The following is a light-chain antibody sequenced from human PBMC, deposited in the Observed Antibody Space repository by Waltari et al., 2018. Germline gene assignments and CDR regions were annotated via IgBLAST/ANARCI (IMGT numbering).Light chain of an antibody. V-gene: IGKV3-11*01. CDR1: QSVRTY. CDR3: QQRSIWPPLT. J-gene: IGKJ4*01. CDR2: DAS. Sequence: EIVLTQSPATLSLSPGERAPLSCRASQSVRTYLAWYQQKPGQAPRLLIYDASTRATGIPARFSGSGSGTDFTLTISSLEPEDFAVYYCQQRSIWPPLTFGGGTKVEIK.